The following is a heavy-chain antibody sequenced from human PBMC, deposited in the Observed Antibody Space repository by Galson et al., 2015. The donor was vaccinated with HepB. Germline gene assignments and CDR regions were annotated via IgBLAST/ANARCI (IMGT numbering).Heavy chain of an antibody. J-gene: IGHJ6*03. CDR2: IWYDGSNK. Sequence: SLRLSCAASGFTFSSYGMHWVRQARGKGLEWVAVIWYDGSNKYYADSVKGRFTISRDNSKNTLYLQMNSLRAEDTAVYYCAREYYDFWSGFLPVQGYYYYYMDVWGKGTTVTVSS. V-gene: IGHV3-33*01. CDR1: GFTFSSYG. CDR3: AREYYDFWSGFLPVQGYYYYYMDV. D-gene: IGHD3-3*01.